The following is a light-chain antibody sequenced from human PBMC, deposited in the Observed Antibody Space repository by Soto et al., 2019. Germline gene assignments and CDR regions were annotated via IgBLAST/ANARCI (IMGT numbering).Light chain of an antibody. CDR1: QDISRY. CDR3: QQLNTYPLFS. V-gene: IGKV1-9*01. J-gene: IGKJ3*01. Sequence: DIQLTQSPSFLSASVGDRVTITCRASQDISRYLAWYQQKAGKAPKLLIYAASTLQKGVPSRFSGSGSGTEFTLTISSLQPEDLATYYCQQLNTYPLFSFGPGTEVDI. CDR2: AAS.